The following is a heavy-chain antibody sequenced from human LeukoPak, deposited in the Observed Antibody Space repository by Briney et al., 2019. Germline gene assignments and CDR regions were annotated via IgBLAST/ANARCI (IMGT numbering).Heavy chain of an antibody. J-gene: IGHJ4*02. CDR1: GYSFTSYW. D-gene: IGHD3-9*01. V-gene: IGHV5-51*01. CDR2: IYPGDSDT. Sequence: GESLKISCKGSGYSFTSYWIGWVRQMPGKGLEWMGIIYPGDSDTRYSPSFQGQVTISADKSISTAYLQWSSLKASDTAMYYCASGGPYDILTGPPLDYWGQGTLVTVSS. CDR3: ASGGPYDILTGPPLDY.